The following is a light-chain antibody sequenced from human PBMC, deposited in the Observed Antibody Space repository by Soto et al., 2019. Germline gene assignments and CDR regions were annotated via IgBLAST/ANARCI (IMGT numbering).Light chain of an antibody. CDR1: QSVRSY. J-gene: IGKJ1*01. CDR2: GAS. CDR3: QQYGSSPRT. V-gene: IGKV3-20*01. Sequence: EIVLTQSPDTLSLSPGERATLYCRASQSVRSYLAWYQQKPGQAPRLLIYGASSRATGIPDRFSGSGSGTDFTPTISRLEPEDFAVYYCQQYGSSPRTFGQGTKVDIK.